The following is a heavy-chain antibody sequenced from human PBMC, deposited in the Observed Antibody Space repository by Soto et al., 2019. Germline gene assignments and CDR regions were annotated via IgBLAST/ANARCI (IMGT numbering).Heavy chain of an antibody. CDR1: GYTFRNFG. J-gene: IGHJ4*02. CDR2: ISAYNANA. V-gene: IGHV1-18*01. Sequence: QIQLLQSGAEVKKPGASVKVTCKASGYTFRNFGISWVRQAPRQGLEWMGWISAYNANANYAQKFQGRLTMTADTSTSTAYMELRSPRSDDTAVYYCARENSYFDYWGQGTLVTVSS. CDR3: ARENSYFDY.